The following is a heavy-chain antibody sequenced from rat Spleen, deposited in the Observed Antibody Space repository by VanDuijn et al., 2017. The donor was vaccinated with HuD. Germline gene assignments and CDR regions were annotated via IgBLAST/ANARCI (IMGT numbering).Heavy chain of an antibody. Sequence: VQLQESGPGLVKPSQSLSLTCSVTGYSITSNYRWNWIRNFPGNKLEWMGVVWSDGDTSYNSALISRLSISRDTSKSQVFLKMNSLQPEDTGTYYCARQTQLQWPYYFDYWGQGVMVTVSS. D-gene: IGHD1-1*01. CDR1: GYSITSNY. V-gene: IGHV2-32*01. CDR3: ARQTQLQWPYYFDY. CDR2: VWSDGDT. J-gene: IGHJ2*01.